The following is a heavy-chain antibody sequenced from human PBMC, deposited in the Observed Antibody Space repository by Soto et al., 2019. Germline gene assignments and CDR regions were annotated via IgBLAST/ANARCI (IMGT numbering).Heavy chain of an antibody. V-gene: IGHV4-34*01. D-gene: IGHD3-22*01. J-gene: IGHJ4*02. Sequence: SETLSLTCAVYGGSFSGYYWSWIRQPPGKGLEWIGEINHSGSTNYNPSLKSRVTISVDTSKNQFPLKLSSVTAADTAVYYCARERYYESVPGVWYFDYWGQATLVTLSS. CDR1: GGSFSGYY. CDR2: INHSGST. CDR3: ARERYYESVPGVWYFDY.